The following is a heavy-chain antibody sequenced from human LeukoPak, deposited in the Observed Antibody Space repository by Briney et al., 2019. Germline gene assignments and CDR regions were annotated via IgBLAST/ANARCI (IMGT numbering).Heavy chain of an antibody. CDR2: INPNSGGT. J-gene: IGHJ4*02. Sequence: ASVKVSCKASGYTFTGYYMHWVRQAPGQGLEWMGWINPNSGGTNYAQKFQGRVTMTRDTSISTAYMELSRLRSDDTAVYYCATQIQDIVVVPAAIWIFDYWGQGTLVTVSS. CDR3: ATQIQDIVVVPAAIWIFDY. V-gene: IGHV1-2*02. CDR1: GYTFTGYY. D-gene: IGHD2-2*02.